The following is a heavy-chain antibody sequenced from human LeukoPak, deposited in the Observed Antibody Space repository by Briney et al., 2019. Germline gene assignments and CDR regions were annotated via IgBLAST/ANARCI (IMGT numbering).Heavy chain of an antibody. J-gene: IGHJ2*01. V-gene: IGHV4-4*02. Sequence: SGTLSLTCAVSGGSISSSNWWSWVRQPPGKGLEWIGEIYHSGSTNYNPSLKSRVTISVDKSKNQFSLKLSSVTAADTAVYYCAGGSARPDARYGSGSYWTPYNYWYFDLWGRGTLVTVSS. CDR2: IYHSGST. CDR3: AGGSARPDARYGSGSYWTPYNYWYFDL. CDR1: GGSISSSNW. D-gene: IGHD3-10*01.